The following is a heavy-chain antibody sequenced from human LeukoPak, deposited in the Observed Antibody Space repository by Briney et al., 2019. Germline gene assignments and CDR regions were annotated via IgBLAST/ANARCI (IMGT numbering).Heavy chain of an antibody. V-gene: IGHV3-23*01. J-gene: IGHJ4*02. D-gene: IGHD3-22*01. CDR2: ISGSGSIT. CDR3: AKQTRYDTPAGGRGFDY. CDR1: GFTFSTYA. Sequence: PGGSLRLSCEASGFTFSTYAMSWVRQAPGKGLEWVSGISGSGSITYYVDSVKGRFTISRDNSKTTLFLEMSSLRAEDTAVYYCAKQTRYDTPAGGRGFDYWGQGTLVTVSS.